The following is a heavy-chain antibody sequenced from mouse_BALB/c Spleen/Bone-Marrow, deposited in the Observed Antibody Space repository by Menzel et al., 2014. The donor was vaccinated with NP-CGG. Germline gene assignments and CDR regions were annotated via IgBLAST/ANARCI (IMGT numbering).Heavy chain of an antibody. D-gene: IGHD1-2*01. CDR1: GYTFTSYW. Sequence: VQLQESGAELARPGASVKLSCKASGYTFTSYWMQWVKQRPGQSLEWIGAIYPGDGDTRYTQKFKGKATLTADKSSSTAYMQLSSLASEDSAVYYCARRDYGIRENYYAMDYWGQGTSVTVSS. CDR3: ARRDYGIRENYYAMDY. CDR2: IYPGDGDT. J-gene: IGHJ4*01. V-gene: IGHV1-87*01.